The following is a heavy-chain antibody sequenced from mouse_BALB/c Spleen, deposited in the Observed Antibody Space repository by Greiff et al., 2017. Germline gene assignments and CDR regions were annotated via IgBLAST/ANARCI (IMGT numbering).Heavy chain of an antibody. J-gene: IGHJ3*01. CDR3: VRDRGITPFAY. V-gene: IGHV10S3*01. D-gene: IGHD2-4*01. CDR1: GFTFNTNA. CDR2: IRSKSNNYAT. Sequence: EVQLVETGGGLVQPKGSLKLSCAASGFTFNTNAMNWVRQAPGKGLEWVARIRSKSNNYATYYADSVKDRFTISRDDSQSMLYLQMNNLKTEDTAMYYCVRDRGITPFAYWGQGTLVTVSA.